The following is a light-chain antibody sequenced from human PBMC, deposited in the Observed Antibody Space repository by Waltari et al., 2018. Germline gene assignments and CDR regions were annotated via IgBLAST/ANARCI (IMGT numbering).Light chain of an antibody. J-gene: IGLJ3*02. CDR2: STN. V-gene: IGLV7-43*01. Sequence: QTVVTQEPSLTVSPGGTVTLTCSSSTGAVTSASFANWFQLKPGQAPRSLIYSTNTKQSLTPARFSGSLLGGRAVLTLSPVQPEDEAEYYCLLYYGAGWVFGGGTKLTVL. CDR3: LLYYGAGWV. CDR1: TGAVTSASF.